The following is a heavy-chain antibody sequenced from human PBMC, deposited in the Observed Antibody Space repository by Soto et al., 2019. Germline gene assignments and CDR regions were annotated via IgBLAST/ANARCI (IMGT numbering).Heavy chain of an antibody. V-gene: IGHV4-4*02. CDR2: LHHIGYT. J-gene: IGHJ4*02. CDR1: DFSITNDNW. CDR3: TKNSAYAPDY. D-gene: IGHD5-12*01. Sequence: VRLQESGPGLVKPSETLSLTCDVSDFSITNDNWWRWVRQPPGEGMGWIGELHHIGYTTYNPSLASRVTMSVDTSKNQLFLKLLSVTAADTAVYYCTKNSAYAPDYWGQGTLVTVSS.